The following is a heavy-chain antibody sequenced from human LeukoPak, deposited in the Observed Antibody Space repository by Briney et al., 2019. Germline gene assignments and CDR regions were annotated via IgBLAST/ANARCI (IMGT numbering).Heavy chain of an antibody. CDR1: GFTFSDYY. CDR3: AREGGRITIFGVGPNWFDP. J-gene: IGHJ5*02. V-gene: IGHV3-11*01. CDR2: INSSGSTI. D-gene: IGHD3-3*01. Sequence: GGSLRLSCAASGFTFSDYYMSWIRQAPGKGLEWVSYINSSGSTIYYADSVKGRSTISRDNAKNSLYLQMNSLRAEDTAVYYCAREGGRITIFGVGPNWFDPWGQGTLVTVSS.